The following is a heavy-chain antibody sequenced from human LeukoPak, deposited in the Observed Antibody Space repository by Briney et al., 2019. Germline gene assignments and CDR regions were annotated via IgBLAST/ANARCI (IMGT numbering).Heavy chain of an antibody. Sequence: GGSLRLSCAASGFTFSSYEMNWVRQAPGKGLEWVSYISSSGSTYYADSVKGRFTISRDNSKNSLYLQMNSLRTEDTALYYCAKDMSAYDSSPIGEFDYWGQGTLVTVSS. J-gene: IGHJ4*02. CDR3: AKDMSAYDSSPIGEFDY. V-gene: IGHV3-48*03. D-gene: IGHD3-22*01. CDR2: ISSSGST. CDR1: GFTFSSYE.